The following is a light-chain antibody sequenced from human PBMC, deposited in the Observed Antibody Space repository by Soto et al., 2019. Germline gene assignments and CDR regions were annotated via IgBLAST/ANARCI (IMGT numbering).Light chain of an antibody. CDR3: QQYGGSPPIT. J-gene: IGKJ5*01. V-gene: IGKV3-20*01. CDR1: QSVSNSY. Sequence: EIVLTQSPGTLSLSPGESATLSCRASQSVSNSYLAWYQQKPGQAPRLLIYGASSRATGIPDRFSGSGSGTDFTLTISRLEPEDFALYFCQQYGGSPPITFGQGTRLEIK. CDR2: GAS.